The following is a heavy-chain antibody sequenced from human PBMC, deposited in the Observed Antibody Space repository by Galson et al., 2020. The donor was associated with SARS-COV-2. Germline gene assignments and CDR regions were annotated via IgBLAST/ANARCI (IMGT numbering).Heavy chain of an antibody. J-gene: IGHJ1*01. CDR2: INWNGGST. CDR3: ARGVRVGSSTEYFKH. V-gene: IGHV3-20*04. Sequence: GGSLRLSCAASGFTFDDYGMSWVRQAPGEGLEWVSGINWNGGSTGYADSVKGRFTISRDNAKNSLYLQMNSLRAEDTALYYCARGVRVGSSTEYFKHGGQGTLVTVSS. CDR1: GFTFDDYG. D-gene: IGHD1-26*01.